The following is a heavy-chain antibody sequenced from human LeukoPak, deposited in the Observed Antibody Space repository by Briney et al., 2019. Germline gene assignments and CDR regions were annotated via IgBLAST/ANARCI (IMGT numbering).Heavy chain of an antibody. J-gene: IGHJ6*02. Sequence: PSQTLSLTCTVSGGSIRSGDYSWNWIRQHPGKGLEWIGYIYYSGSTYYNPSLTSRVTMSVDTSKNQFSLKPSSVTAADTAIYYCARDHTETSSLNFRNYYYYGMDIWGQGTTVIVSS. CDR1: GGSIRSGDYS. CDR3: ARDHTETSSLNFRNYYYYGMDI. CDR2: IYYSGST. D-gene: IGHD4-4*01. V-gene: IGHV4-31*03.